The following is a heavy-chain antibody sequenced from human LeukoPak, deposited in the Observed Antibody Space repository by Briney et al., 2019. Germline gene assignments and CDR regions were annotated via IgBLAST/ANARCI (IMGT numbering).Heavy chain of an antibody. CDR1: GFTVSSKY. D-gene: IGHD3-16*02. J-gene: IGHJ4*02. CDR3: AKDYRLRLGELSYLEY. CDR2: IYSGGST. Sequence: QPGGSLRLSCAASGFTVSSKYMSWVRQAPGKGLEWVSVIYSGGSTYYTDSVKGRFTISRDNSKNTVYLQMNSLRAEDTAVYYCAKDYRLRLGELSYLEYWGQGTLVTVSS. V-gene: IGHV3-53*01.